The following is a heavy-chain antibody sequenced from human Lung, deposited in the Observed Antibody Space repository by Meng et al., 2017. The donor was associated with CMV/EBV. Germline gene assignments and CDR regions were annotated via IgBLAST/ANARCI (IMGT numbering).Heavy chain of an antibody. Sequence: SETLSLTCTISGGSISSSSYYWAWIRQPPEKGLEWIGSVYYTGDTYYSPSLKSRVTISIDTSKNQFSLKVNSVTDADMAVYYCVRETGGSSSTWWGQGTLVTVSS. CDR3: VRETGGSSSTW. V-gene: IGHV4-39*07. CDR2: VYYTGDT. CDR1: GGSISSSSYY. D-gene: IGHD1-26*01. J-gene: IGHJ4*02.